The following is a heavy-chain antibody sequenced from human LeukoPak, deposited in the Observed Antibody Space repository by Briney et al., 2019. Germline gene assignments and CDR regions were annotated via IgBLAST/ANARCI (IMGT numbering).Heavy chain of an antibody. CDR1: GFTFSSFG. CDR2: IWYDASNK. D-gene: IGHD6-13*01. Sequence: PGGSLRLSCAASGFTFSSFGMHWVRQAPGKGLEWVAVIWYDASNKYYADSVKGRFTISRDNSKNTLYLQLNSLRAEDTAVYFCASSSWSSEYFHYWGQGTLVTVSS. CDR3: ASSSWSSEYFHY. J-gene: IGHJ1*01. V-gene: IGHV3-33*01.